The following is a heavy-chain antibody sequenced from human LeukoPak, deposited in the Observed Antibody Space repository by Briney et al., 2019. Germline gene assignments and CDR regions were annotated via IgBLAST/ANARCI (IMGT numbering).Heavy chain of an antibody. Sequence: SETLSLTRSVSGGSISNFFWSWIRQPPRKGLGWIGYISYSGSTNYNPSLKSRVTISLDTSRNQFSLRLSSVTAADTAVYYCAKSNGYGLVDIWGQGTMVTVSS. CDR2: ISYSGST. J-gene: IGHJ3*02. D-gene: IGHD3-10*01. V-gene: IGHV4-59*12. CDR3: AKSNGYGLVDI. CDR1: GGSISNFF.